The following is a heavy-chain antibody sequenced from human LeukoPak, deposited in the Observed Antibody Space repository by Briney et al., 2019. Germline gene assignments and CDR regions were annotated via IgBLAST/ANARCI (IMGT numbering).Heavy chain of an antibody. D-gene: IGHD3-16*01. V-gene: IGHV3-11*06. J-gene: IGHJ3*02. CDR2: ISSSSSYT. Sequence: PGGSLRLSCAASGFTFSDYYMTWIRQAPGKGLEWVSYISSSSSYTNYADSVKGRFTISRDNAKNSLYLQMSSLRPEDTAVYYCVKTMVTFGGIIRADAFDIWGQGTMVTVSS. CDR1: GFTFSDYY. CDR3: VKTMVTFGGIIRADAFDI.